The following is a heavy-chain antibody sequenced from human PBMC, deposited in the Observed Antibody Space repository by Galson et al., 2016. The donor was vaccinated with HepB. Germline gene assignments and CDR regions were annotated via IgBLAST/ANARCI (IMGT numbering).Heavy chain of an antibody. CDR2: INPSGGST. J-gene: IGHJ4*02. CDR1: EYSFTSYN. V-gene: IGHV1-46*01. CDR3: AREGATSIGGFGY. D-gene: IGHD1-26*01. Sequence: SVKVSCKASEYSFTSYNMHWVRQAPGQGLEWMGIINPSGGSTSYAQNFQGRVTMTRDTSTSTVYMELSSLRSEDSAMYYCAREGATSIGGFGYWGQGTLVTVS.